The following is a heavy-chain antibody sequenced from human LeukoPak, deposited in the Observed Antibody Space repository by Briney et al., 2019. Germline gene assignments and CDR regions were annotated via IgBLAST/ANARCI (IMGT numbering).Heavy chain of an antibody. D-gene: IGHD6-13*01. Sequence: ASVEVSCEASVYTFNDYYIHWMRQAPGLGLEWLGWVNPKSGGTKYAQKLQGRLTMTKETDTSTAYMELSGLRSDDTAIYYCARGILQQQLVANWGQGTLVTVSS. CDR3: ARGILQQQLVAN. CDR2: VNPKSGGT. J-gene: IGHJ4*02. V-gene: IGHV1-2*02. CDR1: VYTFNDYY.